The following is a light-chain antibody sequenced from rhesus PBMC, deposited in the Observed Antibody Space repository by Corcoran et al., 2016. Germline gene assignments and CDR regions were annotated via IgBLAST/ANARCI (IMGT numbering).Light chain of an antibody. CDR1: QSVSSY. Sequence: EIVMTQSPATLSLSPGERATLSCRASQSVSSYVAWYQPKPEQVPRLLFYGASSRATGIPDRFSGSGSGTYFTLTIRSLEPEDFAVYYCQQYSNWPNSFGQGTKVEIK. CDR2: GAS. V-gene: IGKV3S9*01. J-gene: IGKJ2*01. CDR3: QQYSNWPNS.